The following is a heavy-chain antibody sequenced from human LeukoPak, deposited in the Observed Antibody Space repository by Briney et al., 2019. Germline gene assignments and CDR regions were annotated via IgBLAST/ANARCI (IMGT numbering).Heavy chain of an antibody. J-gene: IGHJ4*02. CDR1: GFTFSNYG. CDR3: ARDKVVGATFFDY. V-gene: IGHV3-23*01. CDR2: ITGSGGST. D-gene: IGHD1-26*01. Sequence: GGSLRLSCAASGFTFSNYGLSWVRQAPGKGLEWVSGITGSGGSTYYADSVKGRFTISRDNAKNSLYLQMNSLRDEDTAVYYCARDKVVGATFFDYWGQGTLVTVSS.